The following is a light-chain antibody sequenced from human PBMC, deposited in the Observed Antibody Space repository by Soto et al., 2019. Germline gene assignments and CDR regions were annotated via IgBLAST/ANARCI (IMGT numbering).Light chain of an antibody. CDR1: QSIRNF. J-gene: IGKJ4*01. V-gene: IGKV3-11*01. Sequence: IVLTQSPATLSLSPGERATLSCRASQSIRNFLAWYQQQPGQAPRLLIYDASNRATGVPARFSGSGSGTDFTLTISGLEPEDFAVYYCPQRGDFGGGTKVEIK. CDR2: DAS. CDR3: PQRGD.